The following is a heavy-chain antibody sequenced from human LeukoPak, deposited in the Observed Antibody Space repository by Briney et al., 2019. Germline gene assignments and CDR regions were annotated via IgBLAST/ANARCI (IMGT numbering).Heavy chain of an antibody. J-gene: IGHJ4*02. V-gene: IGHV3-7*01. D-gene: IGHD6-13*01. CDR3: ARGSDGSSWLDY. CDR2: IKQDGSEK. Sequence: GGSLRLSCAASGFTFSSYWMSWVRQAPGKGLEWVANIKQDGSEKYYVDSVKGRFTISRDNAKKSLYLQMNSLRAEDMAVYYCARGSDGSSWLDYWGQGTLVTVSS. CDR1: GFTFSSYW.